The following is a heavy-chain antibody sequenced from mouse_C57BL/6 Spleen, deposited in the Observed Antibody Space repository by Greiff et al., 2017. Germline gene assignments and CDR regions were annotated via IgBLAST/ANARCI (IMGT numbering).Heavy chain of an antibody. D-gene: IGHD1-2*01. CDR3: ARATYYAMDY. CDR1: GYTFTSYD. CDR2: IYPRAGST. Sequence: QVQLKQSGPELVKPGASVKLSCKASGYTFTSYDINWVKQRPGQGREWIGWIYPRAGSTKYNEKFKGKATLTVDTSSSTAYMELHSLTSEDSAVYFCARATYYAMDYWGQGTSVTVSS. J-gene: IGHJ4*01. V-gene: IGHV1-85*01.